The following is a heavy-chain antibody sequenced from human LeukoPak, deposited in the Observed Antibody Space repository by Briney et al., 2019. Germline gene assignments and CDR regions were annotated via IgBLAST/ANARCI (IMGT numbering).Heavy chain of an antibody. D-gene: IGHD6-19*01. CDR2: ISGSGDST. V-gene: IGHV3-23*01. CDR1: GFTFSSFA. J-gene: IGHJ3*02. Sequence: GGSLRLSCAASGFTFSSFAMSWVRQAPGKGLEWVSVISGSGDSTYYTDSVKGRFTISRDNSKNTLYLQMNSLRAEDTAVYYCAKDADGSGWYYYAFDIWGQGTMVTVSS. CDR3: AKDADGSGWYYYAFDI.